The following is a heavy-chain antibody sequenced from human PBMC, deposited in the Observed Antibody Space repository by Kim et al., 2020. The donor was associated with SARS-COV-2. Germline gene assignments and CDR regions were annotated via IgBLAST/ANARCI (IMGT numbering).Heavy chain of an antibody. CDR2: INHSGST. Sequence: SETLSLTCAVYGGSFSGYYWSWIRQPPGKGLEWIGEINHSGSTNYNPSLKSRVTISVDTSKNQFSLKLSSVTAADTAVYYCARYGDYYDSSADAFDIWGQGTMVTVSS. CDR3: ARYGDYYDSSADAFDI. V-gene: IGHV4-34*01. D-gene: IGHD3-22*01. J-gene: IGHJ3*02. CDR1: GGSFSGYY.